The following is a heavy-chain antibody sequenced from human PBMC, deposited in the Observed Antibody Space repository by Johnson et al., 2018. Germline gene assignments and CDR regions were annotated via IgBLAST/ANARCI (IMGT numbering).Heavy chain of an antibody. J-gene: IGHJ6*02. CDR2: IWNDGSNK. V-gene: IGHV3-33*01. CDR1: GFTFSSYG. Sequence: QVQLVQSGGGVVQPGRSXRLSCAASGFTFSSYGTHWVRQAPGKGLEWVAVIWNDGSNKYYADSVKGRFTISRDNSKNTLYLQMKRLRAEDTAVYYWARAAAAGPYYYYYGMDVWGQGTTVTVSS. CDR3: ARAAAAGPYYYYYGMDV. D-gene: IGHD6-13*01.